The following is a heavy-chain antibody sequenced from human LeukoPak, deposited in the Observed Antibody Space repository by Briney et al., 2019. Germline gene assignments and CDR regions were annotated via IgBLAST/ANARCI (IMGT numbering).Heavy chain of an antibody. CDR1: GGSFSGYY. Sequence: SETLSLTCAVYGGSFSGYYWSWIRQPPGKGLEWIGEINHSGSTNYNPSLKSRVTISVDTSKNQFSLKLSSVTAADTAAYYCARRGGSGSYLRRNENWFDPWGQGTLVTVSS. CDR2: INHSGST. CDR3: ARRGGSGSYLRRNENWFDP. J-gene: IGHJ5*02. D-gene: IGHD3-10*01. V-gene: IGHV4-34*01.